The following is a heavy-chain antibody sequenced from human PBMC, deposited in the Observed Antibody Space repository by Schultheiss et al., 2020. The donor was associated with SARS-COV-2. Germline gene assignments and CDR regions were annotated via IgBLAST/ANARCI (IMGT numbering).Heavy chain of an antibody. Sequence: SETLSLTCTFSGGSISSYYWSWIRQPPWKGLEWIGYIYYSGSTNYNPSLKSRVTISVDTSKNQFSLKLSSVTAADTAVYYCARSTGFLLWFDSWGQGTLVTVSS. V-gene: IGHV4-59*08. CDR2: IYYSGST. D-gene: IGHD3-3*01. CDR1: GGSISSYY. J-gene: IGHJ5*01. CDR3: ARSTGFLLWFDS.